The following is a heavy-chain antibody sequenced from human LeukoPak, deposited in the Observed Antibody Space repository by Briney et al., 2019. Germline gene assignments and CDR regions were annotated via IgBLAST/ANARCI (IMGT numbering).Heavy chain of an antibody. V-gene: IGHV3-23*01. CDR2: IGGSGGST. D-gene: IGHD1-26*01. CDR1: GFTFSSYA. Sequence: GGSLTLSCAASGFTFSSYAMSWVRQAPGKGLEWVSAIGGSGGSTYYADSVKGRFTISRDNSKNTLYLQMNSLRAEDTAVYYCAKDDVGATRINWFDPWGQGTLVTVSS. CDR3: AKDDVGATRINWFDP. J-gene: IGHJ5*02.